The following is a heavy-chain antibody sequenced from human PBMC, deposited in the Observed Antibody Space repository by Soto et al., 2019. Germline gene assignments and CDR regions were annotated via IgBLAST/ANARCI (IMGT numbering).Heavy chain of an antibody. D-gene: IGHD4-17*01. Sequence: QVQLVQSGAEVKKPGSSVKVSCKASGGTFSSYAISWVRQAPGQGLEWMGGIIPIFGTANYAQKFQGRVTITADEFTSTAYMELSSLRSEDTAVYYCARDTDRRDYGANSVYYYGMDVWGQGTTVTVSS. J-gene: IGHJ6*02. CDR2: IIPIFGTA. CDR1: GGTFSSYA. CDR3: ARDTDRRDYGANSVYYYGMDV. V-gene: IGHV1-69*01.